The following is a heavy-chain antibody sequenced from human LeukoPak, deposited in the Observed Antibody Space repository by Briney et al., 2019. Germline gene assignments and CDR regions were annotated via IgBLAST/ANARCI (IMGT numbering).Heavy chain of an antibody. CDR1: GFTFSDYT. CDR2: ISGRSSYI. J-gene: IGHJ4*02. Sequence: GGSLGLSCAASGFTFSDYTINWVRQAPGKGLEWVASISGRSSYIYYVDSLKGRFTISRDNAKNSVYLQMNSLRVEDTAVYYCARSASSGSFLDYWGQGTLVPVSS. V-gene: IGHV3-21*06. CDR3: ARSASSGSFLDY. D-gene: IGHD3-10*01.